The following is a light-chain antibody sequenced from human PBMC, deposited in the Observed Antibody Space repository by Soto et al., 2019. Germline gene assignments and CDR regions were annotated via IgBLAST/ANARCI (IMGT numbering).Light chain of an antibody. V-gene: IGKV3-11*01. CDR3: QQRSNWRHT. CDR1: QSVSSY. J-gene: IGKJ2*01. Sequence: EIVLTQSPATLSLSPGERATLSCRASQSVSSYLAWYQQKPGQAPRLLIYDASNRATGIPARFSGSGSGTDFTLTISSLEPEDFEVYYCQQRSNWRHTFGQGTKLEIK. CDR2: DAS.